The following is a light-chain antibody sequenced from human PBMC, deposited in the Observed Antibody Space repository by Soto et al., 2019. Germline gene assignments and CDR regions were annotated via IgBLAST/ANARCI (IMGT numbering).Light chain of an antibody. V-gene: IGKV3-11*01. J-gene: IGKJ1*01. CDR2: DAS. CDR3: QQHSGWPRT. Sequence: ENVLTQSPATLSLSPGESATLSCRASQTVSSYLAWYQQKPGQAPRLLIYDASNRATGIPARFSGSGSGTDFTLTISSLEPEDFAVYYCQQHSGWPRTFGQGTKVDTK. CDR1: QTVSSY.